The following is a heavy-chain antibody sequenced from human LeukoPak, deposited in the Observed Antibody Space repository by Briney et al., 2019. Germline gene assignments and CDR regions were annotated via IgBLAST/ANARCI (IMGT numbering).Heavy chain of an antibody. J-gene: IGHJ4*02. CDR2: IYYSGST. V-gene: IGHV4-39*01. CDR3: ARSNWNDPYDY. CDR1: GGSISSSSYY. Sequence: SETLSLTCTVSGGSISSSSYYWGWIGQPPGKGLEWIGSIYYSGSTYYNPALKSRVTISVDTPKNQFSLKLSSVTAADADVYYCARSNWNDPYDYWGQGTLVTVSS. D-gene: IGHD1-1*01.